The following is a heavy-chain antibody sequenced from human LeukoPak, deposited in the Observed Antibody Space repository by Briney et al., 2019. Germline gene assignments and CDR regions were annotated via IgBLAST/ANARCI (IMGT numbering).Heavy chain of an antibody. J-gene: IGHJ5*02. Sequence: SETLSLTCTVSGGSISSSSYYWSWIRQPPGKGLEWIGYIYYSGSTNYNPSLKSRVTISVDTSKNQFSLKLSSVTAADTAVYYCARGGSGEYDFWSGHRTNARLHTPKNWFDPWGQGTLVTVSS. D-gene: IGHD3-3*01. CDR2: IYYSGST. V-gene: IGHV4-61*01. CDR3: ARGGSGEYDFWSGHRTNARLHTPKNWFDP. CDR1: GGSISSSSYY.